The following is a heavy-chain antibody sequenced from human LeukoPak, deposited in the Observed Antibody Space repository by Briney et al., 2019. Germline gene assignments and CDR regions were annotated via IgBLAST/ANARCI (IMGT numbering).Heavy chain of an antibody. J-gene: IGHJ4*02. CDR2: IYSGGST. V-gene: IGHV3-66*01. D-gene: IGHD3-22*01. CDR3: TVENYYDTSGYLTG. Sequence: QPGGSLRLSCAASEFSVGSNYMTWVRQAPGKGLEWVSLIYSGGSTYYADSVKGRFTISRDDSKSIAYLQMNSLKTEDTAVYYCTVENYYDTSGYLTGWGQGTLVTVSS. CDR1: EFSVGSNY.